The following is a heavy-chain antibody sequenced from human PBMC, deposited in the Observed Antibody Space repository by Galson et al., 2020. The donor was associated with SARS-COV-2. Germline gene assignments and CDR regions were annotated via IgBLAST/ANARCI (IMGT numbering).Heavy chain of an antibody. V-gene: IGHV1-2*04. J-gene: IGHJ3*02. CDR1: GYTFTGYY. D-gene: IGHD3-22*01. CDR2: INPNSGGT. CDR3: ATSIPSITMRNEVDAFDI. Sequence: ASVKVSCKASGYTFTGYYMHWVRQAPGQGLEWMGWINPNSGGTNYAQKFQGWVTMTRDTSISTAYMELSRLRSDDTAVYYCATSIPSITMRNEVDAFDIWGQGTMVTVSS.